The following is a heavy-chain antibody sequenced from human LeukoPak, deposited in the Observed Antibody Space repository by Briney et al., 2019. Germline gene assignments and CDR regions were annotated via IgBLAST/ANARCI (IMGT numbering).Heavy chain of an antibody. CDR1: GFTFSSYV. Sequence: GGSLRLSCAASGFTFSSYVMHWVRQAPGKGLEWVSSISWSGDRMGYADAVKGRFTISRDNAKNSLFLQMNSLRVEDTALYYCAKDLGGSATTVWGQGTLVTVSS. D-gene: IGHD2-2*01. J-gene: IGHJ4*02. V-gene: IGHV3-9*01. CDR3: AKDLGGSATTV. CDR2: ISWSGDRM.